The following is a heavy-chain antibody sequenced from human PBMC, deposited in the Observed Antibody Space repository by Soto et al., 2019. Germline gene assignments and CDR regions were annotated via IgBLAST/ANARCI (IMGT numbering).Heavy chain of an antibody. Sequence: VASVKVSCKASGYTFTSYGISWVRQAPGQGLEWMGWISAYNGNTNYAQKLQGRVTMTTDTSTSTAYMELRSLRSDDTAVYYCARPPYGDYQSWFDPWGQGTLVTVSS. D-gene: IGHD4-17*01. CDR2: ISAYNGNT. J-gene: IGHJ5*02. CDR1: GYTFTSYG. V-gene: IGHV1-18*01. CDR3: ARPPYGDYQSWFDP.